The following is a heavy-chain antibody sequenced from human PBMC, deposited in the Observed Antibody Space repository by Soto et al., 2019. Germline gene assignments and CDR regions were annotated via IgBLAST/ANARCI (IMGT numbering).Heavy chain of an antibody. CDR3: ARGSRFDWFDP. CDR2: ISAYNGNA. CDR1: GYTFTNYG. Sequence: ASVKVSCKASGYTFTNYGFTWVRQAPGQGLEWMGWISAYNGNANYGQNFQGRVTMTTGTATSTAHMELRSLRYDDTAIYYCARGSRFDWFDPWGQGTLVTVSS. J-gene: IGHJ5*02. D-gene: IGHD3-3*01. V-gene: IGHV1-18*04.